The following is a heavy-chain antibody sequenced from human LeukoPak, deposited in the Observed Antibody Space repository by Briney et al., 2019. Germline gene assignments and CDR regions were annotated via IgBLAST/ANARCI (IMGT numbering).Heavy chain of an antibody. D-gene: IGHD6-13*01. Sequence: GGSLRLSCAASGFTFSSYAMSWVRQAPGKGLEWVAVISYDGSNKYYADSVKGRFTISRDNSKNTLYLQMNSLRAEDTAVYYCARDGSSWYEADYWGQGTLVTVSS. CDR3: ARDGSSWYEADY. V-gene: IGHV3-30-3*01. CDR2: ISYDGSNK. CDR1: GFTFSSYA. J-gene: IGHJ4*02.